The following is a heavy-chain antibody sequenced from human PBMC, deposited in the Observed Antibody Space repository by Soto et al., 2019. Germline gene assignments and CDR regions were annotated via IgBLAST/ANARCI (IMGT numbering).Heavy chain of an antibody. J-gene: IGHJ4*02. Sequence: GGSLRLSCAASGFTFSNYAMSWVRQAPGKGLEWVSATSSSGVTTYYADSVKGRFTVSRDNSKNTLYLQMNSLRAEDTAVYYCAKEWDYIWGSYVPTRPFDYWGQGTLVTVSS. CDR1: GFTFSNYA. CDR3: AKEWDYIWGSYVPTRPFDY. CDR2: TSSSGVTT. D-gene: IGHD3-16*01. V-gene: IGHV3-23*01.